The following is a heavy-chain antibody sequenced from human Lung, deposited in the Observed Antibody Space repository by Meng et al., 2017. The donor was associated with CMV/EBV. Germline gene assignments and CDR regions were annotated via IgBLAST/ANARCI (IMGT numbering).Heavy chain of an antibody. Sequence: ASVXVSXKASGYAFTGYYIHWLRQAPGQGLEWVGWIHPNSGDTHYAQKLQGRVTMTTDTSTTTVYMELRSLRSDDTAVYYCARDSSGYAKSFYDYYGLDVWXQGTTVTVSS. CDR2: IHPNSGDT. D-gene: IGHD2-2*01. CDR1: GYAFTGYY. J-gene: IGHJ6*01. V-gene: IGHV1-2*02. CDR3: ARDSSGYAKSFYDYYGLDV.